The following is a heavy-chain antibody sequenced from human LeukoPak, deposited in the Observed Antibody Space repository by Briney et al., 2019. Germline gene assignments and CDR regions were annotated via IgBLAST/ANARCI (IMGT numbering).Heavy chain of an antibody. CDR2: ISGSGGST. V-gene: IGHV3-23*01. CDR1: GFILSTYW. J-gene: IGHJ4*02. CDR3: AKNTGRQWLFGY. D-gene: IGHD6-19*01. Sequence: PGGSLRLSCEVSGFILSTYWMSWVRQAPGKGLEWVSAISGSGGSTYYADSVKGRFTISRDNSKNTLYLQMNSLRAEDTAVYYCAKNTGRQWLFGYWGQGTLVTVSS.